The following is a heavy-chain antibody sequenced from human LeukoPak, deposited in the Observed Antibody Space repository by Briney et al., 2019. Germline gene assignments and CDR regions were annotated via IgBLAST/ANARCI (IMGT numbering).Heavy chain of an antibody. J-gene: IGHJ4*02. Sequence: PSETLSLTCTVSGGSISSYYWSWIRQPPGKGLEWIGYIYYSGSTNYNPSLKSRVTISVDTSKNQFSLKLSSVTAADTAVYYSATNLPALRFLEWLQGTYYFDYWGQGTLVTVSS. D-gene: IGHD3-3*01. CDR3: ATNLPALRFLEWLQGTYYFDY. CDR2: IYYSGST. V-gene: IGHV4-59*01. CDR1: GGSISSYY.